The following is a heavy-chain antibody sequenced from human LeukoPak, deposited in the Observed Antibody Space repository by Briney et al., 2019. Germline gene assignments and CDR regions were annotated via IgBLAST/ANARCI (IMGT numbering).Heavy chain of an antibody. D-gene: IGHD3-3*01. V-gene: IGHV3-23*01. Sequence: PGGPLRLSCAASGFTFSSYAMSWVRQAPGKGLEWVSAISGSGGSTYYADSVKGRFTISRDNSKNTLYLQMNSLRAEDTAVYYCAKVHDFWSGYYLYFDYWGQGTLVTVSS. CDR3: AKVHDFWSGYYLYFDY. CDR1: GFTFSSYA. J-gene: IGHJ4*02. CDR2: ISGSGGST.